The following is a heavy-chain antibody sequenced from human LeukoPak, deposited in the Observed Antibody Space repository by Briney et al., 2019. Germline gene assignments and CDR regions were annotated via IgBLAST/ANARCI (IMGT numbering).Heavy chain of an antibody. Sequence: PSETLSLTCTVSGGSISSGSYYWSWIRQPAGKTLEWIGRIYTRGNTNYNPSLKSRVTISVDTSKNQFSLKLSSVTVADTAVYYCAAVADTADYYGMDVWGQGTTVTVSS. CDR1: GGSISSGSYY. CDR2: IYTRGNT. V-gene: IGHV4-61*02. D-gene: IGHD6-19*01. J-gene: IGHJ6*02. CDR3: AAVADTADYYGMDV.